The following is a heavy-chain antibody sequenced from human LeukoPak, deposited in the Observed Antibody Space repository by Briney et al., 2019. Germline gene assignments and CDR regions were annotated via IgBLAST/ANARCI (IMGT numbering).Heavy chain of an antibody. Sequence: PGGSLRLSCAASGFPFSTYAMSWVRQAPGKGLEWVAAISGSETSTYYADSVKGRFTISRDTSKTTLYLQMNSLRAEDTAVYYCAKGALLPAGHTRYFFDYWGQGTLVTVSS. V-gene: IGHV3-23*01. CDR1: GFPFSTYA. CDR3: AKGALLPAGHTRYFFDY. J-gene: IGHJ4*02. D-gene: IGHD1-26*01. CDR2: ISGSETST.